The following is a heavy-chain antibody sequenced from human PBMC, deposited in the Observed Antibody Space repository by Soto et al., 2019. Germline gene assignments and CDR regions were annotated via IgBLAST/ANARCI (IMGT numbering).Heavy chain of an antibody. CDR2: IWYDGSNE. J-gene: IGHJ4*02. D-gene: IGHD6-19*01. V-gene: IGHV3-33*01. CDR1: GFTFSSYG. Sequence: QAQLVESGGGVVQPGRSLRLSCAASGFTFSSYGMHWVRQAPGKGLEWVAVIWYDGSNENYADSVKGRFTISRDNSKNTLYLQMNSLRAEDTALYYCARDRRGSGWYDYFDYWGQGTLVTVSS. CDR3: ARDRRGSGWYDYFDY.